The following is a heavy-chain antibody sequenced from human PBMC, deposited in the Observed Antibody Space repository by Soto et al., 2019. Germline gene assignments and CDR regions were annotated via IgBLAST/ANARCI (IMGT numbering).Heavy chain of an antibody. CDR1: GGSISNADYY. Sequence: QVQLQESGPGLVKPSQTLSLTCTVSGGSISNADYYWRCVRQPPGKVLEWIGYIYYSGSSFFNPSLKSRVTMSKDTSKHQFSLRLTSVTAADTAVYYCARAIVVTVGGMDVWGRGTTVTVSS. CDR2: IYYSGSS. V-gene: IGHV4-30-4*01. J-gene: IGHJ6*02. CDR3: ARAIVVTVGGMDV. D-gene: IGHD5-12*01.